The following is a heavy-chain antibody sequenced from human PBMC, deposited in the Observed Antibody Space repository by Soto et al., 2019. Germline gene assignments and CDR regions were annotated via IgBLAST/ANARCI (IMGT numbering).Heavy chain of an antibody. Sequence: GSLRLSCAASGFTFNKYGIHWVRQAPGKGLEWVAVIWHDGSQKYYADSLKARFTIFRDNSKRMVYLQMKSLRVEDPATYYCAKDGDRTYCSDGNCAFFDSWGQGALVTVPQ. J-gene: IGHJ4*02. V-gene: IGHV3-33*06. D-gene: IGHD2-15*01. CDR1: GFTFNKYG. CDR2: IWHDGSQK. CDR3: AKDGDRTYCSDGNCAFFDS.